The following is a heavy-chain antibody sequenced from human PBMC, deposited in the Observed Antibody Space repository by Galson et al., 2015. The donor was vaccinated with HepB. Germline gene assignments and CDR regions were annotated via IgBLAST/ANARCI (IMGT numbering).Heavy chain of an antibody. Sequence: SLRLSCAASGLTFSRYVMSWVRQAPGKGLEWVSAISGSGGSSYYADSVKGRFTISRDNSKNTLYLQMNSLRAEDTAVYYCAKDPVVGATYFEDWGQGTLVTVSS. J-gene: IGHJ4*02. D-gene: IGHD1-26*01. CDR2: ISGSGGSS. CDR3: AKDPVVGATYFED. V-gene: IGHV3-23*01. CDR1: GLTFSRYV.